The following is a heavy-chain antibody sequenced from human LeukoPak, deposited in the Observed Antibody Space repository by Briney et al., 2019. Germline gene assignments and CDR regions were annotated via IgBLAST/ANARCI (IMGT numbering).Heavy chain of an antibody. J-gene: IGHJ4*02. Sequence: PSETLSLTRAVYGGSLSVYYWSWIRQPPGKGLEWIGEINHSGSTNYNPSLKSRVTISVDTSKNQFSLKLSSVTAADTAVYYCARGDVDTAMVTLFVWGQGTLVTVSS. D-gene: IGHD5-18*01. CDR1: GGSLSVYY. V-gene: IGHV4-34*01. CDR2: INHSGST. CDR3: ARGDVDTAMVTLFV.